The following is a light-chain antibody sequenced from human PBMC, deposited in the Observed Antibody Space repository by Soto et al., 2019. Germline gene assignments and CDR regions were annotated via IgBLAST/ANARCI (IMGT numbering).Light chain of an antibody. CDR2: GAS. J-gene: IGKJ5*01. V-gene: IGKV3D-15*01. Sequence: EIVMSQSPATLSVSPGERATLSCRASQSVSSNLAWYQQKPGQAPRLLIYGASTRATGIPARFSGSGSGTDFTLTISRLEPEDFAVYYCQQYGRSPITFGLGTRLEIK. CDR3: QQYGRSPIT. CDR1: QSVSSN.